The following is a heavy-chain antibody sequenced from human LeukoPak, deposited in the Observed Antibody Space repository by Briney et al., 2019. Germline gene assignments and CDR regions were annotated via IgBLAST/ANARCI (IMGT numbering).Heavy chain of an antibody. CDR3: ARDPYSSTWSYGMDV. Sequence: GGSLRLSCAASGFXFSNYWMSWVRQAPGKGQEWVANIKQDGSEEVYVDSVKGRFTISRDNAKNSLFLQMNTLRAEDTAVYYCARDPYSSTWSYGMDVWGQGTTVTVSS. V-gene: IGHV3-7*05. D-gene: IGHD6-6*01. J-gene: IGHJ6*02. CDR1: GFXFSNYW. CDR2: IKQDGSEE.